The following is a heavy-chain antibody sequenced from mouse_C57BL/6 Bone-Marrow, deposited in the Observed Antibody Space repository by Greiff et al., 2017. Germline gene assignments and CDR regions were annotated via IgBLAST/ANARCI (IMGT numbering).Heavy chain of an antibody. CDR1: GFTFSNYW. Sequence: EVQGVESGGGLVQPGGSMKLSCVASGFTFSNYWMNWVRQSPEKGLEWVAQIRLKSDNYATHYAESVKGRFTISRDDSKSSVYLQMNNLRAEDTGINYCTGRLFAYWGKGPLVTVS. CDR2: IRLKSDNYAT. J-gene: IGHJ3*01. CDR3: TGRLFAY. V-gene: IGHV6-3*01.